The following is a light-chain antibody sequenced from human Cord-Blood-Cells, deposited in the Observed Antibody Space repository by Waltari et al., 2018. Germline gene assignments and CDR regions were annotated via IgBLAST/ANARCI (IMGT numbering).Light chain of an antibody. CDR2: AAS. Sequence: AIRMTQSPSSFSASTGDRVTITCRANQGICSYLAWYQQKPGKAPKLLIYAASTLQSGVPSRFSGSGSGTEFTLTISCLQSEEFATYYCRQYYSYPWTFGPGTKVEIK. J-gene: IGKJ1*01. V-gene: IGKV1-8*01. CDR3: RQYYSYPWT. CDR1: QGICSY.